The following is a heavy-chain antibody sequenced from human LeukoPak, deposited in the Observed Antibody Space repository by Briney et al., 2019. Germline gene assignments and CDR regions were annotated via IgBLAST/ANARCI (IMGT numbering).Heavy chain of an antibody. CDR2: IKNSADTI. CDR1: GFTFSDHY. D-gene: IGHD4-17*01. V-gene: IGHV3-11*01. J-gene: IGHJ4*02. CDR3: AGGHYGLDY. Sequence: PGGSLRLSCATSGFTFSDHYMSWIRQAPGKGLEWVSYIKNSADTIFYTDSVKGRFTISRDNAKNSLYLQMNSLRAEDTAVYYCAGGHYGLDYWGQGTLVTVSP.